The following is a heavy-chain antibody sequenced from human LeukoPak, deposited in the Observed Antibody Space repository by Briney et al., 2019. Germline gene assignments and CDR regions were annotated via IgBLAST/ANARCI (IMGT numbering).Heavy chain of an antibody. CDR3: VSRILTSFDN. D-gene: IGHD2/OR15-2a*01. CDR2: TNQDGSVK. V-gene: IGHV3-7*01. J-gene: IGHJ4*02. Sequence: GGSLRLSCKASGFTFNMFWMAWVRQAPGKGLEWVSNTNQDGSVKFYVDSVRDRFAVSRDNAQKSLFLQMNSLRVEDTAVYYCVSRILTSFDNWGQGTLVTVSS. CDR1: GFTFNMFW.